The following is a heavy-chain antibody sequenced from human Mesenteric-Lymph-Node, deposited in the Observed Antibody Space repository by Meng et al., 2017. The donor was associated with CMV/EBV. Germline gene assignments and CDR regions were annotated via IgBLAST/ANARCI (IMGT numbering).Heavy chain of an antibody. D-gene: IGHD3-3*01. CDR1: GFTFSSYS. Sequence: GESLKISCAASGFTFSSYSMNWVRQAPGKGLEWVSSISSSSSYIYYADSVKGRFTISRDNAKNSLYLQMNSLRAEDTAVYCCARAGGTIFGVATSYYGMDVWGQGTTVTVSS. J-gene: IGHJ6*02. CDR3: ARAGGTIFGVATSYYGMDV. CDR2: ISSSSSYI. V-gene: IGHV3-21*01.